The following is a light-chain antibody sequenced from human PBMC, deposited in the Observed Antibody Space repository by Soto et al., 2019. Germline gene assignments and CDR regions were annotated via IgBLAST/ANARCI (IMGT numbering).Light chain of an antibody. CDR1: QSISSW. CDR3: QQYNSYQT. CDR2: DAS. Sequence: DIQMTQSPSTLSASVGDRVTITCRASQSISSWLAWYQQKPGKAPKLLIYDASSLESGVPSRFSGSGSGTEFTLTISSLQPDDFATYYCQQYNSYQTFCQGTKVEIK. J-gene: IGKJ1*01. V-gene: IGKV1-5*01.